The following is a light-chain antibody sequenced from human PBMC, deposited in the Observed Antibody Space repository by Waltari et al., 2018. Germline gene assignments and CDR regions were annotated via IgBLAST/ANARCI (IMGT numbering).Light chain of an antibody. CDR1: SSDVGGYNY. CDR2: EVS. Sequence: QSALTQPPSVSGSPGQSVTISCTGTSSDVGGYNYVSWYQQHPGKAPKLMIYEVSKRPSGVPDRFSGSKSGNTASLTVSGLQAEDEADYYCSSYAGSIYVFGTGTKVTVL. CDR3: SSYAGSIYV. V-gene: IGLV2-8*01. J-gene: IGLJ1*01.